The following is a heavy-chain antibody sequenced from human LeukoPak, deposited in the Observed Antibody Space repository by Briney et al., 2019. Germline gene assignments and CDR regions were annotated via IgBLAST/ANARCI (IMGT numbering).Heavy chain of an antibody. D-gene: IGHD6-19*01. CDR2: ISPYNGNT. CDR3: ARDSASVWPGSSGWSNWFDL. J-gene: IGHJ5*02. V-gene: IGHV1-18*01. Sequence: VASVKVSCKASGYTFGSYGVSWVRQAPGQGLEWMAWISPYNGNTNYAQKFQGRVTMTTDTSTSTAYMELRSLRADDTAVYYCARDSASVWPGSSGWSNWFDLWGQGTLVTVSS. CDR1: GYTFGSYG.